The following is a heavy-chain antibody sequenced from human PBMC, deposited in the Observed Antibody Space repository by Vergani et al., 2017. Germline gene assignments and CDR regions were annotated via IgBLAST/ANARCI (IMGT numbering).Heavy chain of an antibody. Sequence: EVQLVESGGGLVQPGGSLRLPCAASGFTFSSYSMNWVRQAPGKGVEWVSYISSSSSTIYYADSVKGRFTISRDNAKNSLYLQMDSLRDEDTAVYYCARFSPGTAGAFDIWGQGTMVTVSS. D-gene: IGHD1-1*01. V-gene: IGHV3-48*02. CDR3: ARFSPGTAGAFDI. CDR2: ISSSSSTI. J-gene: IGHJ3*02. CDR1: GFTFSSYS.